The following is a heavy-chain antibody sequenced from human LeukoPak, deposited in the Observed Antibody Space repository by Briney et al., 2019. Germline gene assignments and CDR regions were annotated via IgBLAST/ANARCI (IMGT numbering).Heavy chain of an antibody. D-gene: IGHD3-3*01. CDR3: ARDPGYDFWSGRRGNWFDP. CDR1: GGSISSSSYY. Sequence: SETLSLTCTVSGGSISSSSYYWGWIRQPPGKGLEWIGSLYYSGSTNYNPSLKSRVTISVDTSKNQFSLKLSSVTAADTAVYYCARDPGYDFWSGRRGNWFDPWGQGTLVTVSS. J-gene: IGHJ5*02. V-gene: IGHV4-39*07. CDR2: LYYSGST.